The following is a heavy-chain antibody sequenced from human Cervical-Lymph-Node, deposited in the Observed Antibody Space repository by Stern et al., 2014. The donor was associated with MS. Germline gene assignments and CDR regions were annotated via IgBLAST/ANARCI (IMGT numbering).Heavy chain of an antibody. J-gene: IGHJ3*02. CDR3: AREGYGDYLHAFDI. CDR2: ISSSSSYT. V-gene: IGHV3-11*06. CDR1: GFTFRDYY. Sequence: VQLVESGGGLVKPGGSLRLSCAASGFTFRDYYMSWIRQAPGKGLEWVSYISSSSSYTNYADSVKGRFTISRDNAKNSLYLQMNSLRAEDTAVYYCAREGYGDYLHAFDIWGQGTMVTVSS. D-gene: IGHD4-17*01.